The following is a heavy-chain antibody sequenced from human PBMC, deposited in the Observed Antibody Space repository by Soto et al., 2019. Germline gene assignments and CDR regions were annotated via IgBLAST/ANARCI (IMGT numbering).Heavy chain of an antibody. J-gene: IGHJ6*02. CDR1: GFTVSSTY. CDR2: IESGGST. V-gene: IGHV3-53*01. D-gene: IGHD2-15*01. Sequence: GGSLRLSCNASGFTVSSTYMSWVRQAPGMGLEWVAVIESGGSTHYADSVKGRFTISRDIPKNMIYLQLHTLRAEGTAVYYYAKDLGPLRLLNYYFYGLDVWGQGTTVTVSS. CDR3: AKDLGPLRLLNYYFYGLDV.